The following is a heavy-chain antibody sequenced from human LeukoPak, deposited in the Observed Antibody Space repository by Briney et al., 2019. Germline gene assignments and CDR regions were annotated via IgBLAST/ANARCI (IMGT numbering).Heavy chain of an antibody. CDR1: GGSISSGGYC. CDR3: ARELELPGGFDY. Sequence: SETLSLTCTVSGGSISSGGYCWSWIRQPPGKGLEWIGYIYHSGSTYYNPSLKSRVTISVDRSKNQFSLKLSSVTAADTAVYYCARELELPGGFDYWGQGTLVTVSS. J-gene: IGHJ4*02. V-gene: IGHV4-30-2*01. CDR2: IYHSGST. D-gene: IGHD1-7*01.